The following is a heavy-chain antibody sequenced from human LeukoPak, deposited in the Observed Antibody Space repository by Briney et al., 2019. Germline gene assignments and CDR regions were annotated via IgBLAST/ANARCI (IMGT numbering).Heavy chain of an antibody. CDR2: IYYSGST. Sequence: TSETLSLTCTVSGGSISSSSYYWGWIRQPPGKGLEWIGSIYYSGSTYYNPSLKSRVTISVDTSKNQFSLKLSSVTAADTAVYYCARPRTGFGELDYWGQGTLVTVSS. D-gene: IGHD3-10*01. CDR1: GGSISSSSYY. V-gene: IGHV4-39*01. CDR3: ARPRTGFGELDY. J-gene: IGHJ4*02.